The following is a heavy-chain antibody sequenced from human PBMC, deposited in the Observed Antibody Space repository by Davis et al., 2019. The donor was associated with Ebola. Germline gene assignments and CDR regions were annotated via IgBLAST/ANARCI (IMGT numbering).Heavy chain of an antibody. V-gene: IGHV1-2*02. CDR3: ARDLSYSYYYHYYGMDV. J-gene: IGHJ6*02. CDR2: LNPFSGDT. Sequence: ASLQVSCNASGYTFTSYYMHCVRQAPGQALEWMLLLNPFSGDTNYAESVQGRVTMTRDTSISTVYMELIRLRSDDTAVYFCARDLSYSYYYHYYGMDVWGQGTTVTVSS. D-gene: IGHD3-16*01. CDR1: GYTFTSYY.